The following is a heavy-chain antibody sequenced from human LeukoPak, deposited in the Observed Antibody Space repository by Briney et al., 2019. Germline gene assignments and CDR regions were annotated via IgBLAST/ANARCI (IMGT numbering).Heavy chain of an antibody. V-gene: IGHV1-18*01. J-gene: IGHJ5*02. CDR2: ISAYNGNT. CDR1: GGTFSSYA. D-gene: IGHD6-13*01. CDR3: ARVTSSSWYDYNWFDP. Sequence: ASVKVSCKASGGTFSSYAISWVRQAPGQGLEWMGWISAYNGNTNYAQKLQGRVTMTTDTSTSTAYMELRSLRSDDTAVYYCARVTSSSWYDYNWFDPWGQGTLVTVSS.